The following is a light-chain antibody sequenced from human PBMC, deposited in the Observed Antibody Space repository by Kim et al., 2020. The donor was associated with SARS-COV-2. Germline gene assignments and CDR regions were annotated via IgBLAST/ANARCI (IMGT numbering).Light chain of an antibody. CDR2: GKS. Sequence: LGQTVRLTCQGDSLKNYYAACYQQRPGQAPPIVLYGKSNRPSGMPDRFSGAASGNTASLTITGAQAEDEADYYCTSRDSSGDHVVFGGGTKVTVL. CDR1: SLKNYY. J-gene: IGLJ2*01. CDR3: TSRDSSGDHVV. V-gene: IGLV3-19*01.